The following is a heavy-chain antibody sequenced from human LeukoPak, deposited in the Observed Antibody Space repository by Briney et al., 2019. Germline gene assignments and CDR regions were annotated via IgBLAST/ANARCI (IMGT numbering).Heavy chain of an antibody. CDR2: ITYSGEYT. J-gene: IGHJ4*02. CDR3: AKRSSGTSGYFDS. D-gene: IGHD6-25*01. V-gene: IGHV3-23*01. CDR1: RLPYSSYS. Sequence: GVSLSLLCAPSRLPYSSYSMRGAPHARRKALESVPGITYSGEYTDYADSVKGRFTISRDNSKNTLCLQMSSLRADDTAVYFCAKRSSGTSGYFDSWGQGTLVSVSS.